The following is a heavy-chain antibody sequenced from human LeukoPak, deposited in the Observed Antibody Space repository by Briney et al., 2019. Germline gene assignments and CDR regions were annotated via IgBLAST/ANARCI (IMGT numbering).Heavy chain of an antibody. Sequence: PGGSLRLSCAASGFTFSTYGMHWVRQAPGKGLEWVGRIKSKTDGGTTDYAAPVKGRFTISRDDSKNTLYLQMNSLKTEDTAVYYCTTSGGGYQLPTSYYFDYWGQGTLVTVSS. CDR1: GFTFSTYG. CDR3: TTSGGGYQLPTSYYFDY. D-gene: IGHD2-2*01. CDR2: IKSKTDGGTT. J-gene: IGHJ4*02. V-gene: IGHV3-15*01.